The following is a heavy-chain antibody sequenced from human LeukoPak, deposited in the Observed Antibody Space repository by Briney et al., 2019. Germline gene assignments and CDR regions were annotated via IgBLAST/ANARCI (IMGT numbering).Heavy chain of an antibody. CDR2: ISYDGNNK. D-gene: IGHD3-10*01. CDR3: AREYTIAYGSGNYRFPTYCFDY. J-gene: IGHJ4*02. V-gene: IGHV3-30*04. Sequence: GGSLRLSCAASGFTFSSYAMHWVRQAPGKGLEWVAVISYDGNNKDYADSVKGRVTISRDNSENTVYMQMKSLRAEDTAVYYCAREYTIAYGSGNYRFPTYCFDYWGQGTLVTVSS. CDR1: GFTFSSYA.